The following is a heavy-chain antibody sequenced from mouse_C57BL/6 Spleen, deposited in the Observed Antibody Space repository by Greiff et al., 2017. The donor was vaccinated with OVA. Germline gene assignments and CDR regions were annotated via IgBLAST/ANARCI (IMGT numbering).Heavy chain of an antibody. Sequence: QVQLQQSGPELVKPGASVKISCKASGYAFSSSWMNWVKQRPGKGLEWIGRIYPGDGDTNYNGKFKGKATLTADKSSSTAYMQLSSLTSEDSAVYFCARKGSQVFDYWGQGTTLTVSS. CDR3: ARKGSQVFDY. D-gene: IGHD6-1*01. CDR1: GYAFSSSW. CDR2: IYPGDGDT. V-gene: IGHV1-82*01. J-gene: IGHJ2*01.